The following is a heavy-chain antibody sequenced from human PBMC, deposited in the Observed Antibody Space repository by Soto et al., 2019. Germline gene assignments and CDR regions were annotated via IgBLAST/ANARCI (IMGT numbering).Heavy chain of an antibody. CDR1: GASITTSLIY. CDR3: VRHHDTAMAYYNYYGMDV. CDR2: MYFSGTT. Sequence: QLQLQESGPGLVKPSETLSLTCSVSGASITTSLIYWGWVRQSPGKSLEWIGSMYFSGTTYYNPSLKGRVTISGDTSKNQFSLRLTSVTAADTAIYYCVRHHDTAMAYYNYYGMDVWGQGTTVTVSS. D-gene: IGHD5-18*01. J-gene: IGHJ6*01. V-gene: IGHV4-39*01.